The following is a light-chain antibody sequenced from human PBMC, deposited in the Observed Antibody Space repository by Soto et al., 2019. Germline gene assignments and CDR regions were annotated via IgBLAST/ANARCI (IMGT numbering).Light chain of an antibody. J-gene: IGKJ4*01. Sequence: EIVLTQSPATLSLSPGERATLSCRASQSITYYLAWYRQKPGQAPRLLIYDASNRATGVPARFSGSGSGTDFTLTVSSLEPEDFAVYYCQQRSNWPLTFGGGTKVEIK. CDR2: DAS. CDR3: QQRSNWPLT. CDR1: QSITYY. V-gene: IGKV3-11*01.